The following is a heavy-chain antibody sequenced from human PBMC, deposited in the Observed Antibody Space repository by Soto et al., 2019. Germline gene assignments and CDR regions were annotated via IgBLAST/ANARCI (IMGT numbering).Heavy chain of an antibody. CDR1: GFTFNTYA. Sequence: EVQLLESGGGLVQPGGSLRLSCAASGFTFNTYAMSWVRQAPGKGLEWVSAIGSDGTAIQYADSVKGRFTISKDNSKDTLHLQMNSLTAEDTAVYYCAKLRVLEWEVQESDYWGQGTLVSVSS. CDR2: IGSDGTAI. D-gene: IGHD3-3*01. J-gene: IGHJ4*02. V-gene: IGHV3-23*05. CDR3: AKLRVLEWEVQESDY.